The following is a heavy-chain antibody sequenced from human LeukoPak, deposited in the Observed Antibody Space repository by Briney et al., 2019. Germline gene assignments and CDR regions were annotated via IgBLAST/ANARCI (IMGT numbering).Heavy chain of an antibody. J-gene: IGHJ4*02. D-gene: IGHD3-10*01. Sequence: GGSLRLSCATSGFTFTNYWMVWVRQASGKGLEWVGRIRSKANSYATAYAASVKGRFTISRDDSKNTAYLQMNSLKTEDTAVYYCTSHGFYGSGRQLNYWGQGTLVTVSS. CDR2: IRSKANSYAT. CDR3: TSHGFYGSGRQLNY. V-gene: IGHV3-73*01. CDR1: GFTFTNYW.